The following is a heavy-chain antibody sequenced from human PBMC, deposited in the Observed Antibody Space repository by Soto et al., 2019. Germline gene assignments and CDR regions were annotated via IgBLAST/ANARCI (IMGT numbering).Heavy chain of an antibody. J-gene: IGHJ3*02. CDR2: IYYSGST. CDR1: GGSISRWGDH. D-gene: IGHD6-19*01. Sequence: SETLSRTCTVSGGSISRWGDHWSWIRPTPGKGLEWIGYIYYSGSTYYNPALKSRVTISVDTSKNQFSLKLSSVTAADTAVYYCAREEYSSGWVYAFDIWGQGTMVT. CDR3: AREEYSSGWVYAFDI. V-gene: IGHV4-31*03.